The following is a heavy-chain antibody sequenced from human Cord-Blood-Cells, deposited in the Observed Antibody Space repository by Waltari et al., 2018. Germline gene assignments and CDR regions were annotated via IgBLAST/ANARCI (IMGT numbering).Heavy chain of an antibody. CDR1: GFTFSSYS. J-gene: IGHJ4*02. CDR3: ARDREYSSSPPWDD. V-gene: IGHV3-21*01. D-gene: IGHD6-6*01. CDR2: ISSSSSYI. Sequence: EVQLVESGGGLVKPGGSLRLSCAASGFTFSSYSLNWGRQAPGKGLEWVSSISSSSSYIYYADSVKGRFTISRDNAKNSLYLQMNSLRAEDTAVYYCARDREYSSSPPWDDWGQGTLVTVSS.